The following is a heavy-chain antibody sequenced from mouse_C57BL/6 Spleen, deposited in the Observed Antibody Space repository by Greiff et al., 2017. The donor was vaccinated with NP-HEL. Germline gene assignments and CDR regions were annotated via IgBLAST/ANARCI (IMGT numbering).Heavy chain of an antibody. CDR2: INPGSGGT. V-gene: IGHV1-54*01. Sequence: QVHVKQSGAALVRPGTSVKVSCKASGYAFTNYLIEWVKPRPGQGLAWIGVINPGSGGTNYNEKFKGKATLTADKSSSTAYMQLSSLTSEDAAGYDCARPGTSAYWGQGTLVTVAA. D-gene: IGHD4-1*01. J-gene: IGHJ3*01. CDR3: ARPGTSAY. CDR1: GYAFTNYL.